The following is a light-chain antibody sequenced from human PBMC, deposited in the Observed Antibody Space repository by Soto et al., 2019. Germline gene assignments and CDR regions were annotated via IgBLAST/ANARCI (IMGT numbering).Light chain of an antibody. V-gene: IGLV1-47*01. CDR1: TSNIGSNY. J-gene: IGLJ1*01. Sequence: VLTQPPSASGTPGQGVTISCSGSTSNIGSNYVYWYQQLPGTAPKLLIYRNNQRPSGVPDRFSGSKSGTSASLAISGLRSDDEADHFCATWDDSLNGFYVFGTGTRSPS. CDR2: RNN. CDR3: ATWDDSLNGFYV.